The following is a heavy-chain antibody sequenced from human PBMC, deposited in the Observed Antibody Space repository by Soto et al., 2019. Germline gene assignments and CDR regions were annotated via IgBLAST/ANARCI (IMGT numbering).Heavy chain of an antibody. Sequence: SETLSLTCAVYGGPFSGYYWSWIRQPPGKGLEWIGEINHSGSTNYNPSLKSRVTISVDTSKNQFSLKLSSVTAADTAVYYCARARGSIFGVVTYYYYGMDVWGQGTTVTVSS. CDR1: GGPFSGYY. J-gene: IGHJ6*02. CDR3: ARARGSIFGVVTYYYYGMDV. D-gene: IGHD3-3*01. V-gene: IGHV4-34*01. CDR2: INHSGST.